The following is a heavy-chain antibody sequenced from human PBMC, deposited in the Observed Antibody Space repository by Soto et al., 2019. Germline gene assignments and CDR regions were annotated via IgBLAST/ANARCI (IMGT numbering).Heavy chain of an antibody. CDR2: IYYSGST. J-gene: IGHJ4*02. Sequence: LSLTCTVSGGSISSSSYYWGWIRQPPGKGLEWIGSIYYSGSTNYNPSLKSRVTISVDTSKNQFSLKLSSVTAADTAVYYCARDRGYSYGYAFDYWGQGTLVTVSS. CDR1: GGSISSSSYY. D-gene: IGHD5-18*01. V-gene: IGHV4-39*07. CDR3: ARDRGYSYGYAFDY.